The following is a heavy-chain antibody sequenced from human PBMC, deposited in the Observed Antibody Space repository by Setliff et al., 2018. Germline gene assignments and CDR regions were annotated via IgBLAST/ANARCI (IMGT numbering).Heavy chain of an antibody. CDR2: TYYNGTA. J-gene: IGHJ4*02. CDR1: GGSIRGSHYY. CDR3: VRESRSTWYRRDF. Sequence: LSLTCSVSGGSIRGSHYYWVWMRQPPGKRLEWIGSTYYNGTAYYNPSLQSRVAISVDTSKNYFSLDVSSVTAADTAVYYCVRESRSTWYRRDFWGQGTLVTVSS. V-gene: IGHV4-39*02. D-gene: IGHD6-13*01.